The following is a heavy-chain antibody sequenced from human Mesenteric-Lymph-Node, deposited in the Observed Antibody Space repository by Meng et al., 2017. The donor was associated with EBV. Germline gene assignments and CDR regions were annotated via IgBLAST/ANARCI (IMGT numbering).Heavy chain of an antibody. CDR1: GGSISSTSYY. J-gene: IGHJ4*02. CDR3: AREGGRGWYYDY. Sequence: QLQLHESGPGLVKPPETLSPTCPVSGGSISSTSYYWGWIRQPPGKGLEWIGSMDFSGSTYYNPSLKSRVAISVDTSRNQVSLYVTSVTAADTAVYYCAREGGRGWYYDYWGQGALVTVSS. D-gene: IGHD6-19*01. CDR2: MDFSGST. V-gene: IGHV4-39*07.